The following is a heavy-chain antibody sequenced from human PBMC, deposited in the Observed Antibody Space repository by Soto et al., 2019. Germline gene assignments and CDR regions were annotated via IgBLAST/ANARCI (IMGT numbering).Heavy chain of an antibody. Sequence: GGSLRLSCAASGFTFGTYAMTWVRQAPGKGLEWVSSIGGSGGSTYGADSVKGRFIISRDNSKDTLYLQMNSLRADDTAIYFCAKHTVVVAGNSPFHIWGQGTMVTVSS. J-gene: IGHJ3*02. CDR2: IGGSGGST. CDR3: AKHTVVVAGNSPFHI. CDR1: GFTFGTYA. V-gene: IGHV3-23*01. D-gene: IGHD6-19*01.